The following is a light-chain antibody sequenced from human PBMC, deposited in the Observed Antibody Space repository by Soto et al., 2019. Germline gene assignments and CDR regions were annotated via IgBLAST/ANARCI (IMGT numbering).Light chain of an antibody. J-gene: IGLJ2*01. CDR3: TSYTSSSTLV. CDR1: SSDVGTSNY. Sequence: QSVLTQPASVSGSPGQSITLSCAGTSSDVGTSNYVSWYQHHPGKAPKLMIFEVSNRPSGVSNRFSGSKSGNRASLTISGLQAEDEADYYCTSYTSSSTLVFGGGTKLTVL. V-gene: IGLV2-14*01. CDR2: EVS.